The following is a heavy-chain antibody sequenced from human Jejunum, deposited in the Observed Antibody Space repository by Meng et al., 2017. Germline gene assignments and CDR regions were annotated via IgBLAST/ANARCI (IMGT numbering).Heavy chain of an antibody. D-gene: IGHD4-11*01. CDR2: INVDAGTI. Sequence: GESLKISCAASGFTFSSYWMHWVRQAPGKGLEWVSQINVDAGTITYADSVKGRFTISRDKAKNTLYLQMNSLRVEDTAVYFCARVQKGYCDYSGQGTLVTVSS. V-gene: IGHV3-74*01. J-gene: IGHJ4*02. CDR1: GFTFSSYW. CDR3: ARVQKGYCDY.